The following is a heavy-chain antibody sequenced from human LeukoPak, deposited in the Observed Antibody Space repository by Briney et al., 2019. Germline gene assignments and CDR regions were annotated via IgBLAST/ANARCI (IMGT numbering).Heavy chain of an antibody. D-gene: IGHD3-10*01. CDR3: ARDTRDYYGSGSYFGFDY. V-gene: IGHV4-4*02. J-gene: IGHJ4*02. CDR2: IYHSGST. Sequence: SGTLSLTCAVSGGSISSSNWWSWVRQPPGKGLEWIGEIYHSGSTNYNPSLKSRVTISVDKSKNQFSLKLSSVTAADTAVYYCARDTRDYYGSGSYFGFDYWGQGTLVTVSS. CDR1: GGSISSSNW.